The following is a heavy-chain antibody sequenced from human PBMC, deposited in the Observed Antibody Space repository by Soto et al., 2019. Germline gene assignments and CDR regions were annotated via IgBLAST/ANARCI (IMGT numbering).Heavy chain of an antibody. CDR1: GFTFNNYA. CDR2: ISATGGST. V-gene: IGHV3-23*01. Sequence: GSLRLSCAASGFTFNNYAMNWVRLAPGKGLEWVATISATGGSTYYADSVKGRFTISRDNSKNTLYLQMNGLRVEDTAVYYCAKDRLAGNFDYWGQGTQVTVSS. J-gene: IGHJ4*02. CDR3: AKDRLAGNFDY.